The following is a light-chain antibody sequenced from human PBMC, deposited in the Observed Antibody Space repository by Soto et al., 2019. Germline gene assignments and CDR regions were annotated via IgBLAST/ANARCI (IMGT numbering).Light chain of an antibody. CDR3: SSYTSSSTLV. CDR1: SSNVGGYNY. Sequence: QSALTQPASVSGSPGQAITISCTGTSSNVGGYNYVSWYQQHPGKAPKLMIYDASNRPSGVSNRFSGSNSGNPASLTISGLQAEDEADYYCSSYTSSSTLVFGGGTQVTVL. CDR2: DAS. J-gene: IGLJ2*01. V-gene: IGLV2-14*01.